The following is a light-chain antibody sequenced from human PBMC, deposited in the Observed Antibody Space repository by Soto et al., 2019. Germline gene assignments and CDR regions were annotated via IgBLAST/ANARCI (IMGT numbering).Light chain of an antibody. CDR1: QGISSW. V-gene: IGKV1-12*01. Sequence: DIQMTQTPSSVSASVGDRVTITCRASQGISSWLAWYQQKPGKAPKLLISVASSLQSGVPSRFSGSGSGTDFTLSISSLQREDVASYFCQQAASLPLTFGGGTRVEIK. CDR2: VAS. J-gene: IGKJ4*01. CDR3: QQAASLPLT.